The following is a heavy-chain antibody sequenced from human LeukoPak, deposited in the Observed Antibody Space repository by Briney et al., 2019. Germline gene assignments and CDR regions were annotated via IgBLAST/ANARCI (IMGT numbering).Heavy chain of an antibody. CDR1: GGTFSSYA. V-gene: IGHV1-18*01. CDR2: ISAYNGNT. D-gene: IGHD5-24*01. Sequence: GPPVKVSCKASGGTFSSYAISWVRQAPGQGLEWMGWISAYNGNTNYAQKLQGRVTMTTDTSTSTAYMKLRSLRSDDTAVYYCARDRGGMATPDRYWGQGTLVTVSS. CDR3: ARDRGGMATPDRY. J-gene: IGHJ4*02.